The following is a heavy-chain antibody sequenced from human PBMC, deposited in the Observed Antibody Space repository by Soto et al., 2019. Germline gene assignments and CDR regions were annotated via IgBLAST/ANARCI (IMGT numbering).Heavy chain of an antibody. D-gene: IGHD5-18*01. CDR3: ATYIQVWFPSPYTYFHS. V-gene: IGHV3-23*01. Sequence: EVQLLESGGGLVQPGGSLRLSCAASGFTFGSYAMSWVRQAPGKGLEWVSGISGTGFSTYYADSVKGRFTISRDNSKSTLYLQMHSLRAEDTGIYYCATYIQVWFPSPYTYFHSWGQGTQLTVSS. CDR2: ISGTGFST. J-gene: IGHJ4*02. CDR1: GFTFGSYA.